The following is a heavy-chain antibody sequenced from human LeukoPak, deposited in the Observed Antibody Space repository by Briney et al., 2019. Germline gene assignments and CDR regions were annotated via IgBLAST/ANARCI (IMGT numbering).Heavy chain of an antibody. Sequence: GGSLRLSCAASGFTFSSYWMSWVRQAPGKGLEWVSSISSSSSYIYYADSVKGRFTISRDNAKNSLYLQMNSLRAEDTAVYYCARGGATVMNWFDPWGQGTLVTVSS. D-gene: IGHD1-26*01. CDR1: GFTFSSYW. V-gene: IGHV3-21*01. CDR2: ISSSSSYI. CDR3: ARGGATVMNWFDP. J-gene: IGHJ5*02.